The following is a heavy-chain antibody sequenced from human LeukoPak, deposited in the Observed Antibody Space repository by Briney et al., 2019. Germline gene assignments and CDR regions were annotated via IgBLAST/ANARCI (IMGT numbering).Heavy chain of an antibody. CDR1: GYSFTSYW. V-gene: IGHV5-51*01. CDR3: ARPSYYEYVWGGYRVGPFDI. J-gene: IGHJ3*02. D-gene: IGHD3-16*02. CDR2: IYPGDSDT. Sequence: GESLKISCKGSGYSFTSYWIAWVRQMPGKGLEWMGIIYPGDSDTRYSPSFQGQVTISADKSISAAYLQWSSLKASDTAMYYCARPSYYEYVWGGYRVGPFDIWGQGTMLTVSS.